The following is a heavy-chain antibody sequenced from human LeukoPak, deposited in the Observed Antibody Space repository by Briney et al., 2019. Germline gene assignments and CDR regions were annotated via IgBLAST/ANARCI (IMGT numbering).Heavy chain of an antibody. CDR2: IYYSGST. CDR3: ARGGSSIAARRDVGAFDY. J-gene: IGHJ4*02. Sequence: SETLSLTCTVSGGSISSHYWSWIRQPPGKGLEWIGYIYYSGSTIYNPSLKSRVTISVDTSKNQFSLKLSSVTAADTAVYYCARGGSSIAARRDVGAFDYWGQGTLVTVSS. V-gene: IGHV4-59*11. CDR1: GGSISSHY. D-gene: IGHD6-6*01.